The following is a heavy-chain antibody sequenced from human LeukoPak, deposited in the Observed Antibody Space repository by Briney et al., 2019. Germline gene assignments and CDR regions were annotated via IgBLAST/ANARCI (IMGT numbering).Heavy chain of an antibody. D-gene: IGHD6-13*01. CDR1: GFTFSSYS. Sequence: KPGGSLRLSCAASGFTFSSYSMNWVRQAPGKGLEWVSYISSSSGYTNHADSVKGRFTISRDNAKNSLYLQMTSLRAEDTAVYYCARSGSSSRGFGYADYWGHGTLVTVSS. CDR2: ISSSSGYT. J-gene: IGHJ4*01. V-gene: IGHV3-21*05. CDR3: ARSGSSSRGFGYADY.